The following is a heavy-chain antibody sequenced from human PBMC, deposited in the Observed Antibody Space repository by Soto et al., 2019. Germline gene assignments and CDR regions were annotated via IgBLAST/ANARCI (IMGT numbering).Heavy chain of an antibody. CDR1: GDSVSAPDW. Sequence: SETLSLTCTLSGDSVSAPDWCKWFRQSPEKGLEGIAEVHISSHSNYNKSLSSRVSLTIINTKNQFYPNMNTVTAADTAIYYCARVRQGCSANHCYFDAWGQGTQVTVSS. CDR3: ARVRQGCSANHCYFDA. D-gene: IGHD2-15*01. J-gene: IGHJ5*02. V-gene: IGHV4-4*02. CDR2: VHISSHS.